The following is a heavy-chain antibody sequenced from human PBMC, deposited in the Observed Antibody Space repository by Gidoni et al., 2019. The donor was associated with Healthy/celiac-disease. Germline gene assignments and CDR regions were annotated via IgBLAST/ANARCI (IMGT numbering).Heavy chain of an antibody. D-gene: IGHD2-2*01. CDR1: GFTFSSYW. CDR2: INRDGSST. CDR3: ARSMKYRGAGAFDP. V-gene: IGHV3-74*01. Sequence: EVQLVESGGGLVQTGGSLRLSCAASGFTFSSYWMHWVRQAPGKGLVWVSRINRDGSSTSYADSVNVRFTISRDNAKNTLYLQMNSLRAEDTAVYYCARSMKYRGAGAFDPWGQGTLVTVSS. J-gene: IGHJ5*02.